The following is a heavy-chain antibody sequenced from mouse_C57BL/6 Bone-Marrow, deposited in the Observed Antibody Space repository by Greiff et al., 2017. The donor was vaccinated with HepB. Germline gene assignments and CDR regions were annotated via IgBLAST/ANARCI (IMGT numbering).Heavy chain of an antibody. V-gene: IGHV1-15*01. Sequence: VQLQQSGAELVRPGASVTLSCKASGYTFTDYEMHWVKQTPVRGLEWIGAIDPETGGTAYNQKFKGKAILTADKSSSTAYMELRSLTSEDSAVYYCTRSDDGYYRYWFAYWGQGTLVTVSA. J-gene: IGHJ3*01. CDR2: IDPETGGT. CDR3: TRSDDGYYRYWFAY. CDR1: GYTFTDYE. D-gene: IGHD2-3*01.